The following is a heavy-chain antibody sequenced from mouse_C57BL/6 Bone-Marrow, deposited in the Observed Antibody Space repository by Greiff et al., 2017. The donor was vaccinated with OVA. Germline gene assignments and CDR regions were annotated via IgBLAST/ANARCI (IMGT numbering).Heavy chain of an antibody. D-gene: IGHD2-1*01. CDR3: ARDGNSSFAY. CDR2: ISSGSSTI. CDR1: GFTFSDYG. Sequence: EVQLVESGGGLVKPGGSLKLSCAASGFTFSDYGMHWVRQAPEKGLEWVAYISSGSSTIYYADTVKGRFTISRDNAKNTLFLQMTSLRSEDTAMYYCARDGNSSFAYWGQGTLVTVSA. J-gene: IGHJ3*01. V-gene: IGHV5-17*01.